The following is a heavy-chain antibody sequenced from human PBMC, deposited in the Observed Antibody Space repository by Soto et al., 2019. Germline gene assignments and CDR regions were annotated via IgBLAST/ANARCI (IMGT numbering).Heavy chain of an antibody. V-gene: IGHV4-31*03. J-gene: IGHJ4*02. CDR3: ARYRREAVAGYTLDN. CDR2: IYDSGST. CDR1: GGSISSGGYY. D-gene: IGHD6-13*01. Sequence: SETLSLTCTVSGGSISSGGYYWSWIRQHPGKGLVGFGYIYDSGSTYYTPSLKSRVTISVDTSKSQFSLKVNSVTAADTPFYYCARYRREAVAGYTLDNWGQGMLVTVCS.